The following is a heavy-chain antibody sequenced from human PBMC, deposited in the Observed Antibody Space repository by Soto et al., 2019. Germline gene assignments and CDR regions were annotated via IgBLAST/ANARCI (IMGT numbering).Heavy chain of an antibody. J-gene: IGHJ6*02. V-gene: IGHV3-23*01. CDR2: ISGSGGST. CDR1: GFTFSSYA. CDR3: AKVKAVAGLGLYYYGMDV. D-gene: IGHD6-19*01. Sequence: PGGSLRLSCAASGFTFSSYAMSWVRQAPGKGLEWVSAISGSGGSTYYADSVKGRFTISRDNSKNTLYLQMNSLRAEDTAVYYCAKVKAVAGLGLYYYGMDVRGQGTTVTVSS.